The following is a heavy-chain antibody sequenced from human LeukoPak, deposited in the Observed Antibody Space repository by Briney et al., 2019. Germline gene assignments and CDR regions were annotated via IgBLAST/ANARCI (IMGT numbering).Heavy chain of an antibody. CDR2: IGGSGAST. CDR3: AKDQEVSSSWYRGYLDY. D-gene: IGHD6-13*01. CDR1: GFTFSSYA. V-gene: IGHV3-23*01. J-gene: IGHJ4*02. Sequence: GGSLRLSCAASGFTFSSYAMSWVRQAPGKGLEWVSVIGGSGASTYYADSVKGRFTISRDNSKNTLYLQMNSLRAEDTAVYHCAKDQEVSSSWYRGYLDYWGQGTLVTVSS.